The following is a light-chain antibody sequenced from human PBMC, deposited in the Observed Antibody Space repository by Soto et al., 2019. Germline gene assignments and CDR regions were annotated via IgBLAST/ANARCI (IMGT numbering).Light chain of an antibody. CDR1: QSVRSY. CDR3: HQYCNWPSLT. CDR2: DAS. V-gene: IGKV3-11*01. J-gene: IGKJ4*02. Sequence: EIVLTQSPATLSLSPGERATLSCRASQSVRSYFGWYQQRPGQAPSLLIYDASNTATGIPARFSGSGSWTDFTLPISSREPEDVAVYYCHQYCNWPSLTFGGGTKVEIK.